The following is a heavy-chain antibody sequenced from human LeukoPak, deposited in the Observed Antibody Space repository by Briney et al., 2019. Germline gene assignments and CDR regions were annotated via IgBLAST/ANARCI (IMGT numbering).Heavy chain of an antibody. CDR3: ARAGNGYEYYYYMDV. CDR1: GFTFDDYG. CDR2: INWNGGST. J-gene: IGHJ6*03. Sequence: GGSLRLSCTASGFTFDDYGMSWVRQAPGKGLEWVSGINWNGGSTGYADSVKGRFTISRDNAKNSLHLQMNSLRAEDTALYYCARAGNGYEYYYYMDVWGKGTTVTVSS. D-gene: IGHD5-12*01. V-gene: IGHV3-20*04.